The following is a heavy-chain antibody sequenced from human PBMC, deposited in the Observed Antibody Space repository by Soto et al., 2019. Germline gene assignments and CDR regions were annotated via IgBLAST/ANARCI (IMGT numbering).Heavy chain of an antibody. CDR1: GYTFTSYA. J-gene: IGHJ6*02. D-gene: IGHD3-3*01. CDR2: INAGNGNT. Sequence: QVQLVQSGAEVKKPGASVKVSCKASGYTFTSYAMHWVRQAPGQRHEWMGWINAGNGNTKYSQKFQGRVTITRDTSASTAYMELSSLTAEDTAVYYCAREGAVRDFWGGYSPGMDVWGQGTTVTVSS. V-gene: IGHV1-3*01. CDR3: AREGAVRDFWGGYSPGMDV.